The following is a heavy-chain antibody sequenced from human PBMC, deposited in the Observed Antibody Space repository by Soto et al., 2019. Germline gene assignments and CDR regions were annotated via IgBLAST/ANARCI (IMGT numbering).Heavy chain of an antibody. V-gene: IGHV3-72*01. CDR2: SRNKGASYAT. CDR3: ARANGAAYTPIDY. J-gene: IGHJ4*02. CDR1: GFTISDHY. Sequence: GGSLRLSCAASGFTISDHYMDWVRQAPGKGLEWVGRSRNKGASYATIYAASVKGRFFISRDDSENSLYLLMNSLKAEDSAVYYCARANGAAYTPIDYWGQGTLVTVSS. D-gene: IGHD2-8*01.